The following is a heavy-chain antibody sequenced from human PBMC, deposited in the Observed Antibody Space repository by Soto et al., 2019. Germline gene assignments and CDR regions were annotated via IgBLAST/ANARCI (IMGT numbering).Heavy chain of an antibody. CDR3: ARPRAAGRSGAFDI. CDR2: VNPSGGHT. V-gene: IGHV1-46*01. Sequence: ASVKVSCKASGDTFTDYYIHWVRQAPGQGLEWMGTVNPSGGHTTYAQHFLGRVTMTRDTSINTAYLQWSSLKASDIAMYYCARPRAAGRSGAFDIWGQGTMVTVSS. D-gene: IGHD1-1*01. J-gene: IGHJ3*02. CDR1: GDTFTDYY.